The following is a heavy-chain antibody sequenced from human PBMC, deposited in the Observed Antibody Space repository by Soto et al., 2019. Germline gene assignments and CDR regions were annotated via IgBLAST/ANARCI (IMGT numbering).Heavy chain of an antibody. J-gene: IGHJ6*02. CDR2: ISSSSSYI. V-gene: IGHV3-21*01. Sequence: LRLSCAASGFTFSSYSMNWVRQAPGKGLEWVSSISSSSSYIYYADSVKGRFTISRDNAKNSLYLQMNSLRAEDTAVYYCARWSIVVVPAAPDYYYYGMDVWGQGTTVTVSS. CDR3: ARWSIVVVPAAPDYYYYGMDV. CDR1: GFTFSSYS. D-gene: IGHD2-2*01.